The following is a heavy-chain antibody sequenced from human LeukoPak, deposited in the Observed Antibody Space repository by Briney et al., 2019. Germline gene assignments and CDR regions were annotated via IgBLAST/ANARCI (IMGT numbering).Heavy chain of an antibody. CDR3: ARGRYYDSSGYSGKRDYYMDV. J-gene: IGHJ6*03. CDR1: GFTFSSYW. V-gene: IGHV4-59*01. CDR2: IYYSGST. Sequence: GSLRLSCAASGFTFSSYWMSWIRQPPGKGLEWIGYIYYSGSTSYNPSLKSRVTISVDTSKNQFSLKLSSVTAADTAVYYCARGRYYDSSGYSGKRDYYMDVWGKGTTVTISS. D-gene: IGHD3-22*01.